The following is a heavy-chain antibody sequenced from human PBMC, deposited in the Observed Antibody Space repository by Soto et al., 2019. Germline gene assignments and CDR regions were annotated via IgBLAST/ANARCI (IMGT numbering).Heavy chain of an antibody. D-gene: IGHD6-13*01. Sequence: SETLSLTCAVSGGSISSGGYSWSWIRQPPGKGLEWIGYIYHSGSTYYNPSLKSRVTISVDRSKNQFSLKLSSVTAADTAVYYCARVIAAEYFDYWGQGTLVTVSS. CDR2: IYHSGST. V-gene: IGHV4-30-2*01. CDR3: ARVIAAEYFDY. CDR1: GGSISSGGYS. J-gene: IGHJ4*02.